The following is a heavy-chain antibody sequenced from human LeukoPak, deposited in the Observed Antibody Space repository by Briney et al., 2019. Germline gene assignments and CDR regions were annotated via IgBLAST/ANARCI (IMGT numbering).Heavy chain of an antibody. D-gene: IGHD3-22*01. V-gene: IGHV3-23*01. Sequence: GGSLRLSCAASGFTYSSYAMSWVRQAPGKGLAWVSAISGSGGSTYYADSVKGRFTISRDNSKNTLYLQMNSLRAEDTAVYYCAKDDRYDSSGYPDYWGQGTLVTVSS. CDR3: AKDDRYDSSGYPDY. CDR1: GFTYSSYA. CDR2: ISGSGGST. J-gene: IGHJ4*02.